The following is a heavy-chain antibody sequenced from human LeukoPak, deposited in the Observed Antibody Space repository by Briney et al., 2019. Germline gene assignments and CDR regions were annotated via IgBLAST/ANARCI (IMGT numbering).Heavy chain of an antibody. D-gene: IGHD3-9*01. Sequence: GRSLRLSCAASGFTFDDYAMHWVRQAPGKGLEWVSGISWNSGSIGYADSVKGRFTISRDNAKNSLYLQMNSLRAEDTALYYCAKETYDDILTGYGMDVWGQGTTVTVSS. CDR3: AKETYDDILTGYGMDV. J-gene: IGHJ6*02. CDR1: GFTFDDYA. CDR2: ISWNSGSI. V-gene: IGHV3-9*01.